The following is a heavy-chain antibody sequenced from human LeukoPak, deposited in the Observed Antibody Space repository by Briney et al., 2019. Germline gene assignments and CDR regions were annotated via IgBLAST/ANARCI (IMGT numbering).Heavy chain of an antibody. Sequence: ASVNVSCKASGGIFSSYAISWVRQASGQGLEWMGGIIPIFGTANYAQKFQGRVTITTDESTSTAYMELSSLRSEDTAVYYCARAGTTLRYYYYMDVWGKGTTVTVSS. CDR1: GGIFSSYA. J-gene: IGHJ6*03. CDR3: ARAGTTLRYYYYMDV. D-gene: IGHD1-1*01. V-gene: IGHV1-69*05. CDR2: IIPIFGTA.